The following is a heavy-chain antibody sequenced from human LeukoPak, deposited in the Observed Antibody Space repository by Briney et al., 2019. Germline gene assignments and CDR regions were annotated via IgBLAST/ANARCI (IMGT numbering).Heavy chain of an antibody. Sequence: GGSLRLSCETSGFIFSNCWMTWVRQAPGKGLEWVANIKTDASEKYYADSVKGRFTISRDNAKMSLYLQMNSLRAEDTAVYYCAKDRYCISTSCPVDYWGQGTLVTVSS. CDR1: GFIFSNCW. CDR2: IKTDASEK. V-gene: IGHV3-7*03. CDR3: AKDRYCISTSCPVDY. D-gene: IGHD2-2*01. J-gene: IGHJ4*02.